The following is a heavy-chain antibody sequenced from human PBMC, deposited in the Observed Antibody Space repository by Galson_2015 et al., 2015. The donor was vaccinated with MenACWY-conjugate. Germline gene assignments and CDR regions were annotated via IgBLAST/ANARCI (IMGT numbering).Heavy chain of an antibody. V-gene: IGHV3-23*01. CDR2: LSDSGGNT. Sequence: SLRLSCAASGFTFSSFAMSWVRQAPGKGLEWVSALSDSGGNTHLADSVKGRVTISRDNPMKTLYLQMNSLRAEDTAVYYCAKVAGHCSDDACCSDFWGQGTLVTVSS. CDR1: GFTFSSFA. J-gene: IGHJ4*02. CDR3: AKVAGHCSDDACCSDF. D-gene: IGHD2-15*01.